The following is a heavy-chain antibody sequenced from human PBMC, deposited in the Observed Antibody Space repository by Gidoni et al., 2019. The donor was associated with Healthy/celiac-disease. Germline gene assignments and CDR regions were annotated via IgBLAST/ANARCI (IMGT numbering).Heavy chain of an antibody. V-gene: IGHV3-30-3*01. CDR3: ARGWVRGHDYGGNSALPLDY. Sequence: QVQLVESGGGVVQPGRSLRLSCAASGFTFSSYAMPWVRQAPGKGLEWVAVISYDGSNKYYADSVKGRFTISRDNSKNTLYLQMNSLRAEDTAVYYCARGWVRGHDYGGNSALPLDYWGQGTLVTVSS. CDR2: ISYDGSNK. D-gene: IGHD4-17*01. J-gene: IGHJ4*02. CDR1: GFTFSSYA.